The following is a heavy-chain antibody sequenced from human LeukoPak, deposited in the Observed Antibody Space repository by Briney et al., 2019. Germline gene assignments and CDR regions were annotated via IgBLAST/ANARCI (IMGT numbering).Heavy chain of an antibody. CDR2: VYNSGST. J-gene: IGHJ5*02. CDR1: GGSISGFY. Sequence: SETLSLTCTVSGGSISGFYWSWIRQPPGKGLEWLGYVYNSGSTNYNPSLKSRVTISVDTAKSQFSLNLTSVTAAVTAVYYCARDRCSGGSCSRFDPWGQGTLVTVSS. CDR3: ARDRCSGGSCSRFDP. V-gene: IGHV4-59*01. D-gene: IGHD2-15*01.